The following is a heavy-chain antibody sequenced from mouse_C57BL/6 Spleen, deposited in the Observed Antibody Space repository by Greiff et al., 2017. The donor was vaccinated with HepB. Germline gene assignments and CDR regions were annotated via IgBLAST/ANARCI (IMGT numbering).Heavy chain of an antibody. V-gene: IGHV7-3*01. D-gene: IGHD2-14*01. Sequence: EVMLVESGGGLVQPGGSLSLSCAASGFTFTDYYMSWVRQPPGKALEWLGFIRNKANGYTTEYSASVKGRFTISRDNSQSILYLQMNALRAEDRATYYCASPHYRGYYAMDYWGQGTSVTVSS. CDR2: IRNKANGYTT. CDR1: GFTFTDYY. J-gene: IGHJ4*01. CDR3: ASPHYRGYYAMDY.